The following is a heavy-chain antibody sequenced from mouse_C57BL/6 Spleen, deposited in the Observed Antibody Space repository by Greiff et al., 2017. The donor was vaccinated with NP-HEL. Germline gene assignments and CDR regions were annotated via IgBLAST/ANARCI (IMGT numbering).Heavy chain of an antibody. D-gene: IGHD2-5*01. CDR1: GFNIKDDY. CDR2: IDPENGDT. J-gene: IGHJ2*01. Sequence: EVQLQQSGAELVRPGASVKLSCTASGFNIKDDYMHWVKQRPEQGLEWIGWIDPENGDTEYASKFQGKATITADTSSNTAYLQLSSLTSEDTAVYYCTTSAYSSNYGYFDYWGQGTTLPVSS. V-gene: IGHV14-4*01. CDR3: TTSAYSSNYGYFDY.